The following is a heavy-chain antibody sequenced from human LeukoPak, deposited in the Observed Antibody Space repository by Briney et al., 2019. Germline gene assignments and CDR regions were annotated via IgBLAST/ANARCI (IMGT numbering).Heavy chain of an antibody. CDR1: GFTFSSYW. Sequence: GGSLRLSCAASGFTFSSYWMSWVRQAPGKGLEWVANIKQDGSEKYSVDSVKGRFTISRDNAKKSLYLQMNTLRVEDTAVYYCARVYYDFWSGSRRDAFDIWGQGTMVTVFS. CDR2: IKQDGSEK. D-gene: IGHD3-3*01. J-gene: IGHJ3*02. V-gene: IGHV3-7*01. CDR3: ARVYYDFWSGSRRDAFDI.